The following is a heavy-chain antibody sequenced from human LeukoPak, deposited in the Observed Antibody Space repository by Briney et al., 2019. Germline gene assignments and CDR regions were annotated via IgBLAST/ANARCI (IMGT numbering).Heavy chain of an antibody. CDR1: GFTFSDYF. J-gene: IGHJ4*02. CDR2: INSDGNNI. Sequence: GGSLRLSCVASGFTFSDYFMNWIRQAPGKGPEWLSFINSDGNNIYYRDSVKGRFTISRDNAKKTLYLEMNNLRVDDTAIYYCATSRVFDFWGQGTLVAVSS. CDR3: ATSRVFDF. V-gene: IGHV3-11*04.